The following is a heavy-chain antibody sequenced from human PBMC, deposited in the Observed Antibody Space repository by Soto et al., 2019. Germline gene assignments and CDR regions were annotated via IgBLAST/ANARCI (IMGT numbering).Heavy chain of an antibody. CDR1: VYTFTSYG. CDR3: AREVSPYQSIIDY. Sequence: ASVQVSCRASVYTFTSYGISCVRQAPGQGLEWMGWISAYNGNTNYAQKLQGRVTMTTDTSTSTAYMELRSLRSDDTAVYYCAREVSPYQSIIDYWGQGTLVTVSS. V-gene: IGHV1-18*04. D-gene: IGHD2-2*01. J-gene: IGHJ4*02. CDR2: ISAYNGNT.